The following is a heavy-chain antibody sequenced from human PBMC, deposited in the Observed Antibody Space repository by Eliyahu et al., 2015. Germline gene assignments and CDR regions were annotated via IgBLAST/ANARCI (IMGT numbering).Heavy chain of an antibody. CDR1: XFIFSDYW. V-gene: IGHV3-74*01. CDR2: INRDGSYT. J-gene: IGHJ4*02. CDR3: ARSRSNIVFDY. Sequence: EVQLVESGGGLVQPGESLXLSXAASXFIFSDYWMHWVRQAPGKGLVWVSRINRDGSYTSHADSVKGRFTISRDNAKNTLYLQMNSLRAEDTAVYYCARSRSNIVFDYWGQGALVTVSS. D-gene: IGHD2/OR15-2a*01.